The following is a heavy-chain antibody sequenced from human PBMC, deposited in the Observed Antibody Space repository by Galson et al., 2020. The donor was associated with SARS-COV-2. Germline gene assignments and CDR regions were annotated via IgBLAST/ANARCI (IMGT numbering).Heavy chain of an antibody. CDR2: LDLDDDK. Sequence: SGPTQVKPPQTLTLTCTFSGFSLSTSRLYVSWIRQPPGQALECIALLDLDDDKYYSSSPKTRLTISKYTSKTQVVLTMTNMDPVDTATYYCARSTASSAGGGWFDPWGQGTLVTVSS. D-gene: IGHD5-18*01. J-gene: IGHJ5*02. CDR3: ARSTASSAGGGWFDP. V-gene: IGHV2-70*01. CDR1: GFSLSTSRLY.